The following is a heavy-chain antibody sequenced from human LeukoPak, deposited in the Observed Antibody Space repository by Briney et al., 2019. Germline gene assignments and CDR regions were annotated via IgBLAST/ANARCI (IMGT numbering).Heavy chain of an antibody. CDR3: ARDLHYSSGWYEDAFDI. V-gene: IGHV4-59*01. J-gene: IGHJ3*02. CDR1: GGSISSYY. CDR2: IYYSGST. Sequence: PSETLSLTCTVSGGSISSYYWSWIRQPPGKGLEWIGYIYYSGSTNYNPSLKSRVTISVDTSKNQFSLKLSSVTAADTAVYYCARDLHYSSGWYEDAFDIWGQGTMVTVSS. D-gene: IGHD6-19*01.